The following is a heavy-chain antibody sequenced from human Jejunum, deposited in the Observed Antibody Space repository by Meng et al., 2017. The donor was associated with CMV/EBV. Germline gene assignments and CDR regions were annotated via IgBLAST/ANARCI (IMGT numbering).Heavy chain of an antibody. D-gene: IGHD3-10*02. CDR3: ARDIYYYVIDESDDSYYNTGSDY. CDR2: ISYDGSNK. Sequence: YPMHWVRQAPGKGLESVAVISYDGSNKYYADSVKGRFTISRDNSNNMLHLQMNSLRADDTAVYYSARDIYYYVIDESDDSYYNTGSDYWGQGTLVTVSS. V-gene: IGHV3-30-3*01. CDR1: YP. J-gene: IGHJ4*02.